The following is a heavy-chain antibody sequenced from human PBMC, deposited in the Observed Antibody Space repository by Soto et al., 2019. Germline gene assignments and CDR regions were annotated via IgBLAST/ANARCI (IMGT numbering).Heavy chain of an antibody. CDR2: ISFTGSIK. CDR3: AKDVSDVYDRRSYRGYFDY. V-gene: IGHV3-30*18. J-gene: IGHJ4*02. Sequence: QVQLVESGGGVVQPGRSLRLSCAASGFTFSSYGMHWVRQAPGKGLEWVAVISFTGSIKYYADSVKDRFTISRDHSKDTLYMQMYRLRAEAPAVYNWAKDVSDVYDRRSYRGYFDYWGQGTMVTVSS. CDR1: GFTFSSYG. D-gene: IGHD3-22*01.